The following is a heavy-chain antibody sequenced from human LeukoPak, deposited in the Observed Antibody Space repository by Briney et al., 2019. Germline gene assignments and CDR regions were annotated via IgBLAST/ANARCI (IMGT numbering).Heavy chain of an antibody. CDR1: GFTFDDYA. V-gene: IGHV3-9*01. Sequence: GGSLRLSCAASGFTFDDYAMHWVRKAPGKGQEWVSGISWNSGSIGYADSVKGRFTISRDNAKNSLYLQMNSLRAEDTAVYYCAELGITMIGGVWGKGTTVTISS. CDR2: ISWNSGSI. CDR3: AELGITMIGGV. J-gene: IGHJ6*04. D-gene: IGHD3-10*02.